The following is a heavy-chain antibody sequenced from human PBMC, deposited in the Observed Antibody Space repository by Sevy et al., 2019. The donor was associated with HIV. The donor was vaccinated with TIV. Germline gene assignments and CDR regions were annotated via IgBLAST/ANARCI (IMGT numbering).Heavy chain of an antibody. V-gene: IGHV3-23*01. CDR2: IHNSGGTT. D-gene: IGHD6-13*01. Sequence: GGFLRLSCAASGFTFSNYGMNWVRQAPGKGLEWVSVIHNSGGTTQYADSVKGRFTISRDNSENTLYLQMNSLRAEDTPVYYCAKGGSTSAPGNDAFDIWGQGTQVTVSS. J-gene: IGHJ3*02. CDR1: GFTFSNYG. CDR3: AKGGSTSAPGNDAFDI.